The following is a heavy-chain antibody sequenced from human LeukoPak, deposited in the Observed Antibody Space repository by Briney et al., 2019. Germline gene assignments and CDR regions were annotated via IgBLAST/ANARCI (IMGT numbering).Heavy chain of an antibody. CDR2: INPNSGGT. D-gene: IGHD2-21*02. J-gene: IGHJ4*02. V-gene: IGHV1-2*06. Sequence: ASVKVSCKASGYTFTGYYMHWVRQAPGQGLEWMGRINPNSGGTNYAQKFQGRVTMTRDTSISTAYMELSRLRSDDTAVYYCARAGLAYCGGDCTNLFDYWGQGTLVTVSS. CDR1: GYTFTGYY. CDR3: ARAGLAYCGGDCTNLFDY.